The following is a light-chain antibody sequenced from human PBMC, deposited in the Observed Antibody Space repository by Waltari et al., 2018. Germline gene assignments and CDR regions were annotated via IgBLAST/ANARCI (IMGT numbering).Light chain of an antibody. CDR3: QQYYSYPLT. CDR2: AAS. V-gene: IGKV1-8*01. Sequence: AIRMTQSPSSLSAPTGDRVTITCRASQGISSYLAWYQQKPGKAPKLLIYAASPLQSGGPSRFSGSGSGTDFTLTISCLQSEDFATYYCQQYYSYPLTFGGGTKVEIK. CDR1: QGISSY. J-gene: IGKJ4*01.